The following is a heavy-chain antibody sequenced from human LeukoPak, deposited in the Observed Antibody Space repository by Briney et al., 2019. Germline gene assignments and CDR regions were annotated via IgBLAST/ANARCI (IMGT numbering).Heavy chain of an antibody. Sequence: GGSLRLSCVASGFIFRDYAMSWVRQAPAGGLEWVSSLRGDGETFYTDSVKGRFTLSRDHSRNTVYLQLSNLRVEDTAVYYCAKASWVSSADAVLWGQGTLVTVSS. CDR3: AKASWVSSADAVL. CDR2: LRGDGET. J-gene: IGHJ4*02. V-gene: IGHV3-23*01. CDR1: GFIFRDYA. D-gene: IGHD3-16*01.